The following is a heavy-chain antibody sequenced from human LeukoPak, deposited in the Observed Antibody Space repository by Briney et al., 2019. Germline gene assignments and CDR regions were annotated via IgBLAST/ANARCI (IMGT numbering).Heavy chain of an antibody. CDR1: GFTFSSYA. J-gene: IGHJ5*02. V-gene: IGHV3-64*01. D-gene: IGHD6-19*01. Sequence: PGGSLRLSCAASGFTFSSYAMHWVRQAPGKGLEYVSAISSNGGSTYYANSVKGRFTISRDNSKNTLYLQMGSLRAEDMAVYYCARSAGGWYRNNWIDPWGQGTLVTVSS. CDR3: ARSAGGWYRNNWIDP. CDR2: ISSNGGST.